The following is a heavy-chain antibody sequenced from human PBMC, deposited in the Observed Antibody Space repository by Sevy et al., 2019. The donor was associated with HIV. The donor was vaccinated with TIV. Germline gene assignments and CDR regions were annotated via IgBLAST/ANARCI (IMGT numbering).Heavy chain of an antibody. CDR2: ISGSSNYI. J-gene: IGHJ6*02. Sequence: GGSLRLSCAASGFTFDTYSMNWVRQAPGKGLEWVSFISGSSNYIYYADSVKGRFTVSRDNAKNSLYLQMNRVRAEDTAVYYCARARPSIVVVPAAMTFYYYYGMDVWGQGTTVTVSS. CDR1: GFTFDTYS. D-gene: IGHD2-2*01. V-gene: IGHV3-21*01. CDR3: ARARPSIVVVPAAMTFYYYYGMDV.